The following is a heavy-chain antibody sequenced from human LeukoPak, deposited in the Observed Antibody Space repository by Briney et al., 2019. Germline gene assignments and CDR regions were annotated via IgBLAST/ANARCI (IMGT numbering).Heavy chain of an antibody. D-gene: IGHD1-26*01. J-gene: IGHJ4*02. CDR2: IWYDGSNK. CDR1: GFTFSSYG. Sequence: GGSLRLSWAASGFTFSSYGMHWVSQAPGKGLEWVAVIWYDGSNKYYADSVKGRFTISRDNSKNTLYLQMNSLRAEDTAVYYCARDDEGATTPDYWGQGTLVTVSS. V-gene: IGHV3-33*01. CDR3: ARDDEGATTPDY.